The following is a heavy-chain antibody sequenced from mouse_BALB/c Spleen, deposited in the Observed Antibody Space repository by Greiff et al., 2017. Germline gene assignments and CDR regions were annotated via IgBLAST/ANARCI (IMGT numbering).Heavy chain of an antibody. D-gene: IGHD1-3*01. Sequence: QVQLQQSGAELVKPGASVKLSCKASGYTFTSYFMYWVKQRPGQGLEWIGGINPSNGGTNFNEKFKSKATLTEDKSSSTAYMPLSSLTSEDSAVYCSTKHDNLAYWGQGTLVTVSA. CDR3: TKHDNLAY. CDR1: GYTFTSYF. V-gene: IGHV1S81*02. CDR2: INPSNGGT. J-gene: IGHJ3*01.